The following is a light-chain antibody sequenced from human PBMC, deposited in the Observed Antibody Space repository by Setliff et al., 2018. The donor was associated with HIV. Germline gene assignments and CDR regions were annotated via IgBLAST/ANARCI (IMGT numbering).Light chain of an antibody. CDR2: DDG. CDR1: NIGSKT. V-gene: IGLV3-21*03. Sequence: SYALTQPVSVSVAPGKTARITCGGNNIGSKTVHWCQQKPGQAPVLVIYDDGDRPSGIPERFSGSNSGTTATLTISRVEAGDEADYYCQVWDSRSDHFVFGTGTKVTV. CDR3: QVWDSRSDHFV. J-gene: IGLJ1*01.